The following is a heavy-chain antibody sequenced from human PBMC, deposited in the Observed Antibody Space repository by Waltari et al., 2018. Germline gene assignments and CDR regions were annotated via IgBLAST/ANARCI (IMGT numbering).Heavy chain of an antibody. D-gene: IGHD3-22*01. V-gene: IGHV3-23*01. CDR3: AKHYDSSGYFDY. CDR2: ISGSGGST. Sequence: EVQLLESGGGLVQPGGSLRLSCAASGFTFSSYAMSWVRQAPGKGLGWVAAISGSGGSTYYADSVKGRFTISRDNSKNTLYLQMNSLRAEDTAVYYCAKHYDSSGYFDYWGQGTLVIVSS. CDR1: GFTFSSYA. J-gene: IGHJ4*02.